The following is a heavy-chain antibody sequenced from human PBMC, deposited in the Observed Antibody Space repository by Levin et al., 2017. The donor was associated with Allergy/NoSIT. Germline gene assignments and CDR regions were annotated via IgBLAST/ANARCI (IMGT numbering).Heavy chain of an antibody. Sequence: GESLKISCAASGFTFSSYAMSWVRQAPGKGLEWVSAISGSGGSTYYADSVKGRFTISRDNSKNTLYLQMNSLRAEDTAVYYCAKDAREDYGDYDPSFFDYWGQGTLVTVSS. CDR2: ISGSGGST. D-gene: IGHD4-17*01. CDR3: AKDAREDYGDYDPSFFDY. CDR1: GFTFSSYA. V-gene: IGHV3-23*01. J-gene: IGHJ4*02.